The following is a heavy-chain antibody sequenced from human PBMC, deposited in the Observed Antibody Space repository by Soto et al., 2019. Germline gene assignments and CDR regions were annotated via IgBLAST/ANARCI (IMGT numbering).Heavy chain of an antibody. D-gene: IGHD6-13*01. CDR1: GGSICSSRYY. V-gene: IGHV4-39*01. CDR3: ARVIAAAGTAPGDYYHYYGMDV. J-gene: IGHJ6*02. CDR2: IYYSGST. Sequence: PSETLSLACTVSGGSICSSRYYWGWIRQPPGEGLGWIGSIYYSGSTYYNPSLKRRVTIPVDTSKNQFSLKLSSVTAADTAVYHCARVIAAAGTAPGDYYHYYGMDVWGQGTTVTVSS.